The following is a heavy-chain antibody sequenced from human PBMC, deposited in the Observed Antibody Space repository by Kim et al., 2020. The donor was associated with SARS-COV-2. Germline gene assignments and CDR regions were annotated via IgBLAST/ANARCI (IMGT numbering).Heavy chain of an antibody. D-gene: IGHD3-10*01. V-gene: IGHV1-69*13. CDR1: GGTFSSYA. CDR3: ARGTYYYGSGQKYYFDY. CDR2: IIPIFGTA. J-gene: IGHJ4*02. Sequence: SVKVSCKASGGTFSSYAISWVRQAPGQGLEWMGGIIPIFGTANYAQKFQGRVTITADESTSTAYMELSSLRSEDTAVYYCARGTYYYGSGQKYYFDYWGQGTLVTVSS.